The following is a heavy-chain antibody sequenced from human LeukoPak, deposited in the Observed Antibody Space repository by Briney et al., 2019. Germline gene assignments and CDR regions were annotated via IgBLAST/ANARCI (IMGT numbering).Heavy chain of an antibody. V-gene: IGHV1-69*13. CDR3: AREGIAATEGFDY. CDR1: GGTFSSYA. CDR2: IIPIFGTA. J-gene: IGHJ4*02. Sequence: ASVKASCKASGGTFSSYAISWVRQAPGQGLEWMGGIIPIFGTANYAQKFQGRVTITADESTSTAYMELSSLRSEDTAVYYCAREGIAATEGFDYWGQGTLVTVSS. D-gene: IGHD6-13*01.